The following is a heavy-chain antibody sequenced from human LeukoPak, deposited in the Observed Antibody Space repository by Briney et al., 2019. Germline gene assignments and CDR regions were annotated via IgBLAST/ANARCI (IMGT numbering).Heavy chain of an antibody. CDR3: AKDLVIRYSSGWFFDY. J-gene: IGHJ4*02. CDR1: GFTFSSYA. Sequence: GESLRLSCAASGFTFSSYAMSWVRQAPGKGLEWVSAISGSGGSTYYADSVKGRFTISRDNSKNTLYLQMNSLRAEDTAVYYCAKDLVIRYSSGWFFDYWGQGTLATVSS. D-gene: IGHD6-19*01. CDR2: ISGSGGST. V-gene: IGHV3-23*01.